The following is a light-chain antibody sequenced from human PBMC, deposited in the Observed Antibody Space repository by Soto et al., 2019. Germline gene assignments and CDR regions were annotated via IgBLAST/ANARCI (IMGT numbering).Light chain of an antibody. CDR1: QSLSSSY. Sequence: EIVLTQSPGTLSLSPGERATLSCRASQSLSSSYLAWYQQKPGQAPRLLIYGASSRATGIPDRFSGRGSGKHCTLTVSRLELEDFAVYYGQQYGYSPRPFGQGTKVEIK. CDR2: GAS. CDR3: QQYGYSPRP. J-gene: IGKJ1*01. V-gene: IGKV3-20*01.